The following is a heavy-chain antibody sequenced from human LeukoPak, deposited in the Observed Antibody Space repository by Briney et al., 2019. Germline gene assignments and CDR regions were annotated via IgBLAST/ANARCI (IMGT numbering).Heavy chain of an antibody. CDR1: GYTFTSYD. CDR3: ASLKNYYDSSGYLVADAFDI. J-gene: IGHJ3*02. Sequence: GASVKVSCEASGYTFTSYDINWVRQATGQGLEWMGWISGYNGNTNYAQKLQGRVTMTTDTSTSTAYMELRSLKSDDTAVYYCASLKNYYDSSGYLVADAFDIWGQGTMVTVSS. CDR2: ISGYNGNT. D-gene: IGHD3-22*01. V-gene: IGHV1-18*01.